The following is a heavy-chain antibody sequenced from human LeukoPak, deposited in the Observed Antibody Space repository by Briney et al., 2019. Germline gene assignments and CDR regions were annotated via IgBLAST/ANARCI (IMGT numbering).Heavy chain of an antibody. D-gene: IGHD2-8*01. V-gene: IGHV3-15*01. CDR1: GFTFSNAW. J-gene: IGHJ3*02. CDR3: TTNPLNGAFDI. Sequence: GGSLRLSCAAAGFTFSNAWMSWVRQAPGKGREWVGRIKSKTDGGTTDSAAPVKGRFTITRDDSKNTLYLQMNSLKTEDTAVYYCTTNPLNGAFDIWGQGTMVTVSS. CDR2: IKSKTDGGTT.